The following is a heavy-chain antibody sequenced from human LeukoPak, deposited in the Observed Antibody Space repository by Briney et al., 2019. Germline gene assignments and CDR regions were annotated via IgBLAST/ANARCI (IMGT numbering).Heavy chain of an antibody. CDR1: GGSFSGYY. CDR2: INHSGST. Sequence: PSETLSLTCAVYGGSFSGYYWSWIRQPPGKGLEWIGEINHSGSTNYNPSLKSRVTISVDTSKNQFSLKLSSVTAADTAVYYCARDDRAPDYWGQGTLVTVSS. J-gene: IGHJ4*02. V-gene: IGHV4-34*01. D-gene: IGHD1-1*01. CDR3: ARDDRAPDY.